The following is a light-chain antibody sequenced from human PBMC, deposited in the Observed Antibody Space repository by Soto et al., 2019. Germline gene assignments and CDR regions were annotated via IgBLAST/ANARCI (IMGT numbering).Light chain of an antibody. Sequence: QSVLTQPASVSGSPGQSITISCTGTSSDVGGYNYVSWYQQHPGKAPKLMIYGVINRPSGVSSRFSGSKSGNTASLTISGLQAEDEADYHCSSYTDSDTYVFGTGTKLTVL. J-gene: IGLJ1*01. CDR1: SSDVGGYNY. CDR2: GVI. CDR3: SSYTDSDTYV. V-gene: IGLV2-14*01.